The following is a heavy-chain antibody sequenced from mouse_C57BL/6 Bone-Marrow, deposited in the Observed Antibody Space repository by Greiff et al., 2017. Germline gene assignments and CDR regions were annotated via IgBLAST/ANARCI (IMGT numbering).Heavy chain of an antibody. V-gene: IGHV1-64*01. Sequence: VQLQQSGAELVKPGASVKLSCKASGYTFTSYWMHWVKQRPGQGLEWIGMIHPNSGSTNYNEKFKSKATLTVDKSSSTAYMQLSSLTSEDSAVYYCARPFYYGSSRGFDYWGQGTTLTVSS. CDR3: ARPFYYGSSRGFDY. J-gene: IGHJ2*01. CDR1: GYTFTSYW. CDR2: IHPNSGST. D-gene: IGHD1-1*01.